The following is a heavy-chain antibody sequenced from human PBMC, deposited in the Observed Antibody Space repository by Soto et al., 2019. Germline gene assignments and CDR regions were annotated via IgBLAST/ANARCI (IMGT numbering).Heavy chain of an antibody. CDR3: AKNYGGNSWFDP. CDR1: GGTFSSYA. CDR2: IIPIFGTA. V-gene: IGHV1-69*13. Sequence: SVKVSYKASGGTFSSYAISWVRQAPGQGLEWMGGIIPIFGTANYAQKFQGRVTITADESTSTAYMELSSLRSEDTAVYYCAKNYGGNSWFDPWGQGTLVTVSS. D-gene: IGHD4-17*01. J-gene: IGHJ5*02.